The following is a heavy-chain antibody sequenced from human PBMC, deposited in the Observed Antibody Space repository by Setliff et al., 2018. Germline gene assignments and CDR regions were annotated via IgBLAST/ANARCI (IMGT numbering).Heavy chain of an antibody. D-gene: IGHD1-26*01. Sequence: ASVKVSCKASGYTFTSYDINRVRQATGQGLEWMGWMNPNSGNTGYAQKLQGGVTFTRNTSTNTAYMELSSLISEDTAVYYCARGPSWQGGAYYFDFWGQGTLVTV. CDR2: MNPNSGNT. J-gene: IGHJ4*02. V-gene: IGHV1-8*01. CDR1: GYTFTSYD. CDR3: ARGPSWQGGAYYFDF.